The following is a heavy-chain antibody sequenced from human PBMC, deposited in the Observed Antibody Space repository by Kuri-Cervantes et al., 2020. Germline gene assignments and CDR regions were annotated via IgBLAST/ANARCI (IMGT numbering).Heavy chain of an antibody. CDR3: ARDGRSGSYPRGFFDC. V-gene: IGHV3-30-3*01. CDR1: GFTFGSFA. D-gene: IGHD1-26*01. J-gene: IGHJ4*02. Sequence: GESLKISWAASGFTFGSFAMHWVRQAPGKGLEWVAVISYDGSSKYDADSVKGRFTISRDNSKNTLYLQMNSLRAEDTAVYYCARDGRSGSYPRGFFDCWGQGTLVTVSS. CDR2: ISYDGSSK.